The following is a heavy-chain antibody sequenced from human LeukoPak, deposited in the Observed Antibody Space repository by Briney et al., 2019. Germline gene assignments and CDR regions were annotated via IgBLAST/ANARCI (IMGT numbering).Heavy chain of an antibody. J-gene: IGHJ3*02. CDR2: INPNSGGT. CDR3: ARGLSPSAFDT. D-gene: IGHD2/OR15-2a*01. V-gene: IGHV1-2*06. CDR1: GYTFTGYY. Sequence: GASVKVSCKASGYTFTGYYMHWVRQAPGQGLEWMGRINPNSGGTNYAQKFQGRVTMTRDTSISTAYMELSSLRSEDTAVYYCARGLSPSAFDTWGQGTMVTVSS.